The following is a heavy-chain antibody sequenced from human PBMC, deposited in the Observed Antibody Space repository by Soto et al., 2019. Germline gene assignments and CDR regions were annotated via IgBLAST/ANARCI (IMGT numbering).Heavy chain of an antibody. Sequence: SETLSLTCTVSGGSISSGGYYWSWIRQHPGKGLEWIGYIYYSGSTYYNPSLKSRVTISVDTSKNQFSLKLSSVTAADTAVYYCARALDYYYDSSGYYYWFDPWGQGTLVTVSS. CDR1: GGSISSGGYY. J-gene: IGHJ5*02. CDR3: ARALDYYYDSSGYYYWFDP. V-gene: IGHV4-31*03. CDR2: IYYSGST. D-gene: IGHD3-22*01.